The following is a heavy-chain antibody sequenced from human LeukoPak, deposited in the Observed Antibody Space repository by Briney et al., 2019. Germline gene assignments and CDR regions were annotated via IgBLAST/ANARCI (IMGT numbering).Heavy chain of an antibody. Sequence: GGSLRLSCAASGFTFSGSAMHWVRQASGKGLEWVGRIRSKANSYATAYAASVKGRFTISRDDSKNTAYLQMNSLKTEDTAVYYCTRQSPIYCGGDCYPFDYWGQGTLVTVSP. V-gene: IGHV3-73*01. J-gene: IGHJ4*02. CDR1: GFTFSGSA. CDR3: TRQSPIYCGGDCYPFDY. CDR2: IRSKANSYAT. D-gene: IGHD2-21*02.